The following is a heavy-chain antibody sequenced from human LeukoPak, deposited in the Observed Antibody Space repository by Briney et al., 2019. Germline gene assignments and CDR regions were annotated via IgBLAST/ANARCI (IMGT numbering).Heavy chain of an antibody. V-gene: IGHV3-7*01. J-gene: IGHJ4*02. CDR3: ASPGSVGDTGMPDY. D-gene: IGHD5-18*01. Sequence: GGSLRLSCAASGSTFTSYWMTWVRQAPGKGLEWVANIKQDGSETYYVDSVKARFTISRDNAKYSLYLKMNSLRAEDTAGYYGASPGSVGDTGMPDYWGQGTLVTVSS. CDR2: IKQDGSET. CDR1: GSTFTSYW.